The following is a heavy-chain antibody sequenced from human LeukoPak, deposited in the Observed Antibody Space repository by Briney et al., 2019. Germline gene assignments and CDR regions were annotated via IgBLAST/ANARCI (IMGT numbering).Heavy chain of an antibody. CDR1: GFTFSTYG. V-gene: IGHV3-30*18. CDR2: ISHDGNNK. Sequence: GGSLRLSCAASGFTFSTYGMHWVRQAPGKGLEWAAAISHDGNNKYYADSVKGRFTISRDNSKNTLYLQMNSLRAEDTAVYYCAKGARTSSWSLGGNYWGQGTLVTVSS. D-gene: IGHD6-13*01. J-gene: IGHJ4*02. CDR3: AKGARTSSWSLGGNY.